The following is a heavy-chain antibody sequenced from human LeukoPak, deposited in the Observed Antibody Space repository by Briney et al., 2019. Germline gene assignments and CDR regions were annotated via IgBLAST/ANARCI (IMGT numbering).Heavy chain of an antibody. J-gene: IGHJ4*02. V-gene: IGHV3-53*01. D-gene: IGHD3-10*01. CDR3: ARYYASGSLYQFDY. CDR1: GYTFTSYG. CDR2: IYSGGST. Sequence: GASVKVSCKASGYTFTSYGISWVRQAPGKGLEWVSVIYSGGSTYYADSVKGRFTISRDNSKSTLYIQMNSLRAEDTALYYCARYYASGSLYQFDYWGQGTLVTVSS.